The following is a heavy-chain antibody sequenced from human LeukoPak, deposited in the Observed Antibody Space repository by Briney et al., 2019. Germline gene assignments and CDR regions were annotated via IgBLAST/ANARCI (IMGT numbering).Heavy chain of an antibody. CDR1: GGTFSSYA. Sequence: EASVKVSCKASGGTFSSYAISWVRQAPGQGLEWMGGIIPIFGTANYAQKFQGRVTITADKSTSTAYMELSSLRSEDTAVYCCARDYDDYVWGSYRYTGGYWGQGTLVTVSS. CDR3: ARDYDDYVWGSYRYTGGY. V-gene: IGHV1-69*06. J-gene: IGHJ4*02. CDR2: IIPIFGTA. D-gene: IGHD3-16*02.